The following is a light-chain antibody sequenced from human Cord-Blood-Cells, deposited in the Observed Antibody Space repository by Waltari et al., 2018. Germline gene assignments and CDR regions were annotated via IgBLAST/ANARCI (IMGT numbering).Light chain of an antibody. Sequence: QSALTQPASVSGSPGQSITISCTGTSRDVGGYNYFSWYQQPPGKAPKLMIFDVSNRPSGVSNRFSGSKSGNTASLTISGLQAEDEADYYCSSYTSSSTVVFGGGTKLTVL. CDR3: SSYTSSSTVV. V-gene: IGLV2-14*01. J-gene: IGLJ2*01. CDR1: SRDVGGYNY. CDR2: DVS.